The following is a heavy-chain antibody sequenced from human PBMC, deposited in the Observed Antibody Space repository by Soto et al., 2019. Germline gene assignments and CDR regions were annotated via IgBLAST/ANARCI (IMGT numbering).Heavy chain of an antibody. J-gene: IGHJ6*03. Sequence: PGGSLRLSCAASGFTFSSYSMNWVRQAPGKGLEWVSYISSSSSTIYYADSVKGRFTISRDNAKNSLYLQMNSLRAEDTAVYYCARVSSPPDYYYYYMDVWGKGTTVTVSS. CDR3: ARVSSPPDYYYYYMDV. CDR2: ISSSSSTI. CDR1: GFTFSSYS. D-gene: IGHD2-15*01. V-gene: IGHV3-48*01.